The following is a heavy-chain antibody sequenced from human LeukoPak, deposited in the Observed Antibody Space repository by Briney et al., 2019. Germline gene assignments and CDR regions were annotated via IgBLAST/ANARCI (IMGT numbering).Heavy chain of an antibody. D-gene: IGHD6-19*01. CDR1: GFTFSNYA. J-gene: IGHJ4*02. V-gene: IGHV3-23*01. CDR3: AKGPAYSSGWFDY. CDR2: ISGSGGST. Sequence: GGSLRLSCVASGFTFSNYALTWIRQAPGKGLEWVSTISGSGGSTYYADSVKGRFTISRDNSKNTLYLQMNSLRAEDTAVYYCAKGPAYSSGWFDYWGQGTLVTVSS.